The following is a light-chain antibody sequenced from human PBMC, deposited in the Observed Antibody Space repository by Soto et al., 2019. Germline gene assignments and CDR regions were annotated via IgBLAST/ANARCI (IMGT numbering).Light chain of an antibody. CDR1: SSDVGGYNY. J-gene: IGLJ1*01. CDR2: DVS. CDR3: SSYTSSNTYV. Sequence: SVLTHPAPVSGAPGQSITISCPGTSSDVGGYNYGSWYQQHPGKAPKLMIYDVSHRPSGISNRFSGSKSGNTASLTISGLQAEDEADYYCSSYTSSNTYVFGTGTKVTVL. V-gene: IGLV2-14*01.